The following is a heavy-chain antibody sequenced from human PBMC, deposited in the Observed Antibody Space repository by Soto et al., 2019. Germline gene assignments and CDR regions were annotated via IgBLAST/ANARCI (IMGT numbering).Heavy chain of an antibody. CDR3: STMKGGSQYYYYGMDV. CDR2: IIPMFGTA. CDR1: GGTFSSYA. J-gene: IGHJ6*02. D-gene: IGHD3-10*01. Sequence: QVQLVQSGAEVKKPGSSVKVSCKASGGTFSSYAISWVRQAPGQGLEWMGGIIPMFGTADYAQKFQGRVRITADEAPSTAYIELSSLRSDDTAVYYCSTMKGGSQYYYYGMDVWGQGTTVTVSS. V-gene: IGHV1-69*12.